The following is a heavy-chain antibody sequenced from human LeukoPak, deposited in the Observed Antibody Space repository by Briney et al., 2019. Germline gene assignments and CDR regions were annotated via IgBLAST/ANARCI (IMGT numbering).Heavy chain of an antibody. V-gene: IGHV1-3*01. CDR2: INAGNGNT. D-gene: IGHD3-9*01. Sequence: ASVKVSCKASGYTFTSCAMHWVRQAPGQRLEWMGWINAGNGNTKYSQKFQGRVTITRDTSASTAYMELSSLRSEDTAVYYCARVMGTGYFDWLLYNFGYWGQGTLVTVSS. J-gene: IGHJ4*02. CDR1: GYTFTSCA. CDR3: ARVMGTGYFDWLLYNFGY.